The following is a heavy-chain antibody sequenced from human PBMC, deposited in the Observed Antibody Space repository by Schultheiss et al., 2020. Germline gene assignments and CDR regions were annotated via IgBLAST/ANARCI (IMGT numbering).Heavy chain of an antibody. CDR2: IYYSGST. Sequence: SETLSLTCTVSGGSISSSSYYWGWIRQPPGKGLEWIGSIYYSGSTYYNPSLKSRVTISVDTSKNQFSLKLSSVTAADTAVYYCARGSGWPEYYYYYYMDVWGKGTTVNVSS. D-gene: IGHD6-19*01. V-gene: IGHV4-39*01. CDR1: GGSISSSSYY. CDR3: ARGSGWPEYYYYYYMDV. J-gene: IGHJ6*03.